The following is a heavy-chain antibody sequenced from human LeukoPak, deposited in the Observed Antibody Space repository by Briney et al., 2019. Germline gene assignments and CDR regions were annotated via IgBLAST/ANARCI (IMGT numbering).Heavy chain of an antibody. J-gene: IGHJ4*02. Sequence: SETLSLTCTVSGGSISSHYWSWIRQPPGKGLEWIGYIYYSGSTNYNPSLKSRVTISVDTSKNQFSLKLSSVTAADTAVYYCARSDGDDYYDSSGSFDYWGQGTLVTVSS. V-gene: IGHV4-59*11. CDR3: ARSDGDDYYDSSGSFDY. CDR1: GGSISSHY. D-gene: IGHD3-22*01. CDR2: IYYSGST.